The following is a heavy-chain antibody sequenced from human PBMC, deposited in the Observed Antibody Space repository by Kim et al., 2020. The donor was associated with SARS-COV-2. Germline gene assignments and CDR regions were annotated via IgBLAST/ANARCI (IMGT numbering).Heavy chain of an antibody. CDR2: ISGSGGST. Sequence: GGSLRLSCAASGFTFSSYAMSWVRQAPGKGLEWVSAISGSGGSTYYADSVKGRFTISRDNSKNTLYLQMNSLRAEDTAVYYCAKSGDYYGGNSEEDYWGQGTLVTVSS. CDR1: GFTFSSYA. CDR3: AKSGDYYGGNSEEDY. V-gene: IGHV3-23*01. J-gene: IGHJ4*02. D-gene: IGHD4-17*01.